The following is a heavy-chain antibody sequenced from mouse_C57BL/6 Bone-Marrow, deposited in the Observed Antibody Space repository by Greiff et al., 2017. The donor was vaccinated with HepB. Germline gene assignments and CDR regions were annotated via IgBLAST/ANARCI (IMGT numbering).Heavy chain of an antibody. V-gene: IGHV1-62-2*01. CDR2: FYPGSGSI. CDR1: GYTFTEYT. D-gene: IGHD1-1*01. J-gene: IGHJ2*01. Sequence: QVHVKQSGAELVKPGASVKLSCKASGYTFTEYTIHWVKQRSGQGLEWIGWFYPGSGSIKYNEKFKDKATLTADKSSSTVYMELSRLTSEDSAVYFCARHLYYYGSTNYFDYWGQGTTLTVSS. CDR3: ARHLYYYGSTNYFDY.